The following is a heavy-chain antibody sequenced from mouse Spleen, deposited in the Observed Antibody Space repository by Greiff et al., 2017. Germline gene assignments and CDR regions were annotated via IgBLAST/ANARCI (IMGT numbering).Heavy chain of an antibody. CDR2: IAPGSGST. CDR1: GYTFTSYW. J-gene: IGHJ2*01. Sequence: DLVKPGASVKLSCKASGYTFTSYWINWIKQRPGQGLEWIGRIAPGSGSTYYNEMFKGKATLTVDTSSSTAYIQLSSLSSEDSAVYFCAREKDSIYHYFDYWGQSTTLTVSS. D-gene: IGHD1-3*01. CDR3: AREKDSIYHYFDY. V-gene: IGHV1S41*01.